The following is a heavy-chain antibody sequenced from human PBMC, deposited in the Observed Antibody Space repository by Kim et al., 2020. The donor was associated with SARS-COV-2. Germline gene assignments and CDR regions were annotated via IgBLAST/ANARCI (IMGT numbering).Heavy chain of an antibody. V-gene: IGHV4-59*12. CDR3: ARDAGGSFRRNWFDP. J-gene: IGHJ5*02. Sequence: NPSLKSRVTIAIDTSKNQFSLRVTSVTAADTAVYYCARDAGGSFRRNWFDPWGHGTLVTVSS. D-gene: IGHD3-16*02.